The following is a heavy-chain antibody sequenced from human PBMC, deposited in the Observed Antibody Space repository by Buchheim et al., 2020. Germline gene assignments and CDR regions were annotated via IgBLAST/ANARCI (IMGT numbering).Heavy chain of an antibody. V-gene: IGHV3-48*01. Sequence: EVQLVESGGDLIQPGGSLRLSCAASGFSFSSYSMNWVRQAPGKGLEWISYINGDSSRKTSADSVKGRFTIARDNAKNTLYLQLNSLRPEDTAIYYCVRDINWAFDIWGQGT. CDR2: INGDSSRK. CDR1: GFSFSSYS. D-gene: IGHD5-24*01. CDR3: VRDINWAFDI. J-gene: IGHJ3*02.